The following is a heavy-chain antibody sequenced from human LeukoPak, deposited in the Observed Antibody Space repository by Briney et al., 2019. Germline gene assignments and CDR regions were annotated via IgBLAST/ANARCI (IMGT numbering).Heavy chain of an antibody. CDR2: INPTGGST. J-gene: IGHJ4*02. CDR3: ARDRVGGSLGFDY. Sequence: ASVKVSCKASGYTFTSYYMHWVRQAPGQGLEWMGLINPTGGSTGYAQKLQGRVTMTTDTSTSTAYMELRSLRSDDTAVYYCARDRVGGSLGFDYWGQGTLVTVSS. CDR1: GYTFTSYY. D-gene: IGHD1-26*01. V-gene: IGHV1-46*01.